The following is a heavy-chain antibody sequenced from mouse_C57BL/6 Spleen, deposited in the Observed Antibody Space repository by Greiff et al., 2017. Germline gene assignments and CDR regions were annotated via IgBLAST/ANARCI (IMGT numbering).Heavy chain of an antibody. CDR3: ARSYYYGSSYDWYFDV. CDR2: IWSGGST. Sequence: QVQLKESGPGLVQPSQSLSITCTVSGFSLTSYGVHWVRQSPGKGLEWLGVIWSGGSTDYNAAFISRLSISKDNSKSQVFFKMNSLQADDTAIYYCARSYYYGSSYDWYFDVWGTGTTVTVSS. J-gene: IGHJ1*03. V-gene: IGHV2-2*01. CDR1: GFSLTSYG. D-gene: IGHD1-1*01.